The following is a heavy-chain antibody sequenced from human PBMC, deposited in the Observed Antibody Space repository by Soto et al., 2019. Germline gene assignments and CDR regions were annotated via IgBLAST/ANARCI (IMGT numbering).Heavy chain of an antibody. J-gene: IGHJ5*01. D-gene: IGHD6-19*01. V-gene: IGHV3-23*01. Sequence: EVQLSESGGGLVQPGGSLRLSCAASGFTFSSYAMSWVRQAPGKGLDWVSAISGSGETTYYADSVKGRFSISRDSSKNTLSLQMNRLRDADTGIYYCAKSSLPVQSLVLGNWFDSWGQGTLVTVSS. CDR1: GFTFSSYA. CDR3: AKSSLPVQSLVLGNWFDS. CDR2: ISGSGETT.